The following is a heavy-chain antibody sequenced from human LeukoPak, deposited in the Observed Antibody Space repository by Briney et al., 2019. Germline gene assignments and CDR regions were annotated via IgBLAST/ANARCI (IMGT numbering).Heavy chain of an antibody. J-gene: IGHJ5*02. V-gene: IGHV4-59*01. Sequence: SETLSLTCTVSAGSISSYYWSWIRQPPGKGLEWIGYIYYSGSTNYNPSLKSRVTVSVDTSKNQFSLKLSSVTAADTAVYYCARDRDYLTFDPWGQGTLVTVSS. D-gene: IGHD3-9*01. CDR3: ARDRDYLTFDP. CDR2: IYYSGST. CDR1: AGSISSYY.